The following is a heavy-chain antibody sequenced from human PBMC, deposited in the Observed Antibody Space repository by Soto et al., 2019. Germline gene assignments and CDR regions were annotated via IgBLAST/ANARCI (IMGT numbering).Heavy chain of an antibody. Sequence: GGSLRLSCAASGFTFSSYGMHWVRQAPGKGLEWVAVIWYDGSNKYYADSVKGRFTISRVNSKNTLYLQMNSLRADDTAVYYCARRRYYASSCYCYGMDVWGQGTTVTVSS. CDR2: IWYDGSNK. J-gene: IGHJ6*02. D-gene: IGHD3-22*01. CDR3: ARRRYYASSCYCYGMDV. CDR1: GFTFSSYG. V-gene: IGHV3-33*01.